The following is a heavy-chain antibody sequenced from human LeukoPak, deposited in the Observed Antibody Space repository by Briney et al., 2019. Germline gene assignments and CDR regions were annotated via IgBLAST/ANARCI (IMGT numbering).Heavy chain of an antibody. CDR3: ARDGPNYYDSSGYRFDY. CDR2: IDPNSGDT. V-gene: IGHV1-2*02. J-gene: IGHJ4*02. CDR1: GYIFTGYY. D-gene: IGHD3-22*01. Sequence: ASVKVSCKASGYIFTGYYMHWVRQAPGQGLEWMGWIDPNSGDTNYAQKFQGRVTMTRETSISTAYMELSRLRSDDTAVYYCARDGPNYYDSSGYRFDYWGQGTLVTVSS.